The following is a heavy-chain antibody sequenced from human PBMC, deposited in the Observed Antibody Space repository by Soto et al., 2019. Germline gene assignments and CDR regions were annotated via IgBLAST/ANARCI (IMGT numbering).Heavy chain of an antibody. CDR1: GGSISSYF. D-gene: IGHD2-21*01. CDR3: ARVWETYCGGDCSPDAFNI. J-gene: IGHJ3*02. V-gene: IGHV4-59*01. Sequence: SETLSLTCTVSGGSISSYFWSWVRQPPGQGLEWIGYIYYSGSTNYNPSLKSRVTISVDTSKNQFSLKLSSVTAADTAVYYCARVWETYCGGDCSPDAFNIWGQGTMVS. CDR2: IYYSGST.